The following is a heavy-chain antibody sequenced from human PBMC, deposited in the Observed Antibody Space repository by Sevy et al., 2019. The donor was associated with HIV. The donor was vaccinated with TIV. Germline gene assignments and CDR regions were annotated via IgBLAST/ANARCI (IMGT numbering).Heavy chain of an antibody. J-gene: IGHJ5*02. CDR1: GYTFTTYG. CDR2: INTYNGNT. D-gene: IGHD3-16*01. CDR3: VRKKNLGEPSDP. Sequence: ASVKVSCKPSGYTFTTYGITWVRQAPGQGLEWMGWINTYNGNTNYAQKFQGRVTMTRDTSTSTAYMELRSLTSDDTAVYYCVRKKNLGEPSDPWGQGTLVTVSS. V-gene: IGHV1-18*01.